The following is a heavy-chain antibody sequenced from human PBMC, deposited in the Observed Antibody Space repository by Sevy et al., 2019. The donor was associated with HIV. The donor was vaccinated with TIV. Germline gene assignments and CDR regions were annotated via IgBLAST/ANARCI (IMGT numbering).Heavy chain of an antibody. CDR2: IWYDGSNK. Sequence: GGSLRLSCAASGFIFSSYGMNWVRQAPGKGLEWVAVIWYDGSNKYYADSVKGRFTISRDNSKNTLYLQMNSLRVEDMGEYYCASSRGGSSSGPLDTWGQGTLVTVSS. CDR1: GFIFSSYG. CDR3: ASSRGGSSSGPLDT. V-gene: IGHV3-33*01. D-gene: IGHD6-13*01. J-gene: IGHJ5*02.